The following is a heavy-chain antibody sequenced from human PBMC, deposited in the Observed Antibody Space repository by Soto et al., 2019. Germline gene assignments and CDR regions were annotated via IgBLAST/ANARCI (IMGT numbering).Heavy chain of an antibody. CDR3: ATIVVVPAARTDWFDP. V-gene: IGHV1-24*01. J-gene: IGHJ5*02. D-gene: IGHD2-2*01. CDR2: FDPEDGET. Sequence: GASVKVSCKVSGYTLTELSMHWVRRAPGKGLEWMGGFDPEDGETIYAQKFQGRVTMTEDTPTDTAYMELSSLRSEDTAVYYCATIVVVPAARTDWFDPWGQGTLVTVSS. CDR1: GYTLTELS.